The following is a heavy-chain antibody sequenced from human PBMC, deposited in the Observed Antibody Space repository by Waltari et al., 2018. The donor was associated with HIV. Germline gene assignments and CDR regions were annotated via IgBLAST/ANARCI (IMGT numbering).Heavy chain of an antibody. CDR2: MNPNSGNT. V-gene: IGHV1-8*01. CDR3: ARRGYCSSTSCSAVDY. CDR1: GATFASYD. D-gene: IGHD2-2*01. J-gene: IGHJ4*02. Sequence: QVQLVQSGAEVKKPGASVKVSCKASGATFASYDINRVRPAPGQGLEWMGWMNPNSGNTGYAQKFQGRVTMTRNTSISTAYMELSSLRSEDTAVYYCARRGYCSSTSCSAVDYWGQGTLVTVSS.